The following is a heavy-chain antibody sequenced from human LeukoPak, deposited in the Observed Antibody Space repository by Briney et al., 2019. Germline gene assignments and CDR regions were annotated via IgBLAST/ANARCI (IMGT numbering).Heavy chain of an antibody. CDR2: IIPIFGTA. CDR1: GGTFSSYA. V-gene: IGHV1-69*05. CDR3: ARGWGDIVVVPAAINYYYMDV. J-gene: IGHJ6*03. D-gene: IGHD2-2*02. Sequence: GASVKVSCKASGGTFSSYAISWVRQAPGQGLEWMGGIIPIFGTANYAQKFQGRVTITTDESTSTAYMELSSLRSEDTAVYYCARGWGDIVVVPAAINYYYMDVWGKGTTVTVSS.